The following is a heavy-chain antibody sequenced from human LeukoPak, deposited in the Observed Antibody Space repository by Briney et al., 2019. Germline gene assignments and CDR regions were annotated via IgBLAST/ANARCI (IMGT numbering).Heavy chain of an antibody. J-gene: IGHJ3*02. CDR2: INHSGST. CDR1: GGSFSGYY. V-gene: IGHV4-34*01. Sequence: SETLSLTRAVYGGSFSGYYWSWIRQPPGKGLEWIGEINHSGSTNYNPSLKNQVTISVDTSKNQFSLKLSSVTAADTAVYYCARVVQGFDDFEIWGQGTMVTVSS. D-gene: IGHD2-2*01. CDR3: ARVVQGFDDFEI.